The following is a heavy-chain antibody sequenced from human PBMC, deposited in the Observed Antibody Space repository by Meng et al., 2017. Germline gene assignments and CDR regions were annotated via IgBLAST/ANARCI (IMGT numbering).Heavy chain of an antibody. CDR3: ARDYDNHRDYYYYYGMDV. J-gene: IGHJ6*02. V-gene: IGHV3-30*04. Sequence: GESLKISCAASGVTFSSYTMHWVRQAPGKGLEWVAVISYDGSNKYYADSVKGRFTISRDNSKNTLYLQMNSLRAEATAVYYCARDYDNHRDYYYYYGMDVWGQGTTVTVSS. CDR2: ISYDGSNK. D-gene: IGHD3-16*01. CDR1: GVTFSSYT.